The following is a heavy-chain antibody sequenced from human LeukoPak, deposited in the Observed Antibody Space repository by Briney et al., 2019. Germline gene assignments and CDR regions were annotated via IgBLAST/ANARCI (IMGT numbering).Heavy chain of an antibody. CDR2: VSGSGGST. J-gene: IGHJ4*02. V-gene: IGHV3-23*01. D-gene: IGHD3-22*01. CDR1: GFTFSSYA. CDR3: ARVASLDYYDSSGYQDY. Sequence: GGSLRLSCAASGFTFSSYAMSWVRQAPGEGLEWVSAVSGSGGSTYYADSVKGRFTISRDNSKNTLYLQMNSLRAEDTAVYYCARVASLDYYDSSGYQDYWGQGTLVTVSS.